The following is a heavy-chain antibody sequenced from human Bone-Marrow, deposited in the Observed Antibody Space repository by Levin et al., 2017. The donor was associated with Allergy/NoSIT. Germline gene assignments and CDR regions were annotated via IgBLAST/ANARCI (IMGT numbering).Heavy chain of an antibody. Sequence: ASVKVSCKTSGYSFTDYSMHWVRQATGQGPEWMGWINPISGLTNYAQKFHGRVTMTRDTSISTAYMDLSRLKSDDTAVYYCAREKGMDYYGSGWPLDYWGQGTLVTVSS. CDR1: GYSFTDYS. CDR2: INPISGLT. J-gene: IGHJ4*02. CDR3: AREKGMDYYGSGWPLDY. V-gene: IGHV1-2*02. D-gene: IGHD3-10*01.